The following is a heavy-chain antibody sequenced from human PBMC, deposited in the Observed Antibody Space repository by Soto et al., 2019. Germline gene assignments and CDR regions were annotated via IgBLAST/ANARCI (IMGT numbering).Heavy chain of an antibody. CDR2: IKSKTDGGTT. J-gene: IGHJ5*02. Sequence: GGSLRLSXAASGFTFSNAWMSWVRQAPGKGLEWVGRIKSKTDGGTTDYAAPVKGRFTISRDDSKNTLYLQMNSLKTEDTAVYYCTTDISQLWLLWFDPWGQGTLVTVSS. CDR3: TTDISQLWLLWFDP. D-gene: IGHD5-18*01. CDR1: GFTFSNAW. V-gene: IGHV3-15*01.